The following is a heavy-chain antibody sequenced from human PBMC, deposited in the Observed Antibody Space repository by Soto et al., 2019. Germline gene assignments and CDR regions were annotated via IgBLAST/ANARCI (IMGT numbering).Heavy chain of an antibody. CDR1: GYTFTSFG. D-gene: IGHD2-8*01. V-gene: IGHV1-18*01. CDR3: ARNRSMYYGMDV. Sequence: QVQLVQSGGEVKKPGASVKVSCKATGYTFTSFGISWVLQAPVQGLEWMGWISAYNGDTNYTQKLQGRVTMTTETSSNTGYQELRSLKSDDTDVYYCARNRSMYYGMDVWGQGTTGSVSS. J-gene: IGHJ6*02. CDR2: ISAYNGDT.